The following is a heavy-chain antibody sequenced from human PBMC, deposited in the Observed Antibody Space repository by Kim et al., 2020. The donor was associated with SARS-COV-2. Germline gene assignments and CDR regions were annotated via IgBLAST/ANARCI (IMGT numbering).Heavy chain of an antibody. CDR3: AREEMATINYYYGMDV. V-gene: IGHV4-59*01. D-gene: IGHD5-12*01. J-gene: IGHJ6*02. Sequence: SLKSRVTISVDTSKNQFSLKLSSVTAADTAVYYCAREEMATINYYYGMDVWGQGTTVTVSS.